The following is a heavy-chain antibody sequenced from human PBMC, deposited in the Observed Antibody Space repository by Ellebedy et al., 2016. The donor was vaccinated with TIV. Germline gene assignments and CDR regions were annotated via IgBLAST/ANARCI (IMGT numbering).Heavy chain of an antibody. CDR3: TWDTSGYFRLDH. V-gene: IGHV3-15*07. CDR1: GFAFNYAW. Sequence: GESLKISXAASGFAFNYAWMNWVRHTPGKGLEWVGRIKSKASGGAIDYAAPVKGRFTISRDDSKDTLYLQMNSLRTEDTAVYCCTWDTSGYFRLDHWGQGTLVTVSS. D-gene: IGHD3-22*01. J-gene: IGHJ4*02. CDR2: IKSKASGGAI.